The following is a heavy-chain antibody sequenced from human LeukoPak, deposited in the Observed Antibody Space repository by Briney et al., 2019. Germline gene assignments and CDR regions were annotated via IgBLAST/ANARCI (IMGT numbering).Heavy chain of an antibody. CDR2: INRSGST. J-gene: IGHJ4*02. CDR1: GGSISNYY. Sequence: SETLSLTCTVSGGSISNYYWIWIRQPPGKGLEWIGEINRSGSTTYNPSLKSRVTISLDTSKNQFSLKLSSVTAADTAVYYCASSLVRADMVTGIDYWGQGTLVTVSS. CDR3: ASSLVRADMVTGIDY. D-gene: IGHD5-18*01. V-gene: IGHV4-34*01.